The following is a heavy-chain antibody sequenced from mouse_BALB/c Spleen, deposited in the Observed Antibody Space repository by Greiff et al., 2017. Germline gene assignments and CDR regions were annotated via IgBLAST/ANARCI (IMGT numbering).Heavy chain of an antibody. D-gene: IGHD2-1*01. CDR1: GFTFSNYW. CDR3: TRGYGNYPLYY. V-gene: IGHV6-6*02. Sequence: EVQLQESGGGLVQPGGSMKLSCVASGFTFSNYWMNWVRQSPEKGLEWVAEIRLKSNNYATHYAESVKGRFTISRDDSKSSVYLQMNNLRAEDTGIYYCTRGYGNYPLYYWGQGTTLTVSS. J-gene: IGHJ2*01. CDR2: IRLKSNNYAT.